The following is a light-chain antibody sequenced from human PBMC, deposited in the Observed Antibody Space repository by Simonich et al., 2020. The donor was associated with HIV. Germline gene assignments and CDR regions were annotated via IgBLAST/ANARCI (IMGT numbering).Light chain of an antibody. J-gene: IGKJ3*01. CDR1: QNVASN. CDR3: QQYNNWPSPFT. Sequence: EIVMTQSPTTLSVSPGERATLTCRASQNVASNLAWYQQKPGKAPRLLIYGASSRATGIPDRFSGSGFGTEFTLTISSMQSEDFAVYYCQQYNNWPSPFTFGPGTKVDIK. CDR2: GAS. V-gene: IGKV3D-15*01.